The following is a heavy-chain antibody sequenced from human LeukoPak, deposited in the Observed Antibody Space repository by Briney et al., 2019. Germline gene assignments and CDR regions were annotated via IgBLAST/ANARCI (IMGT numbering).Heavy chain of an antibody. J-gene: IGHJ3*02. D-gene: IGHD3-22*01. CDR3: ARGHPNSYYYDSSGYYSPDDAFDI. V-gene: IGHV3-30-3*01. CDR1: GFTFSSYA. Sequence: GGPLRLSCAASGFTFSSYAMHWVRQAPGKGLEWVAVISYDGSNKYYADSVKGRFTISRDNSKNTLYLQMNSLRAEDTAVYYCARGHPNSYYYDSSGYYSPDDAFDIWGQGTMVTVSS. CDR2: ISYDGSNK.